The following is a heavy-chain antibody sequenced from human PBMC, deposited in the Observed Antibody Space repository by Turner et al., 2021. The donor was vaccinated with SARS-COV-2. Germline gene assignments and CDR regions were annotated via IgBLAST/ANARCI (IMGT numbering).Heavy chain of an antibody. CDR2: IKQDGSEK. D-gene: IGHD3-16*01. V-gene: IGHV3-7*01. Sequence: EVQMVVSGGGFVQPGGSLSLFGAASGFTFSRYWMSWVRQAQGKGPEWVANIKQDGSEKYYVDSVKGRFTISRDNAKNSLYLQMSSLRAEDTAVYYCARVSGAAVWGNYAFDIWGQGTMVTVSS. CDR3: ARVSGAAVWGNYAFDI. J-gene: IGHJ3*02. CDR1: GFTFSRYW.